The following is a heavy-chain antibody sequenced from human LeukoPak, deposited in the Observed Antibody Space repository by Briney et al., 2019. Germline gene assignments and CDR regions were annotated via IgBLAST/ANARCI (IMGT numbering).Heavy chain of an antibody. V-gene: IGHV1-46*01. CDR1: GYTFTKYY. J-gene: IGHJ6*02. CDR2: INPSGGST. CDR3: ARGDSKFYYDIDV. Sequence: ASVKVSCKASGYTFTKYYIHWVRQAPGQGLEYMGLINPSGGSTDYAQKFQGRVTLTRDTSTSTVYMDLRSLRSEDTAVYYCARGDSKFYYDIDVWGQGTTVTVSS. D-gene: IGHD2-21*01.